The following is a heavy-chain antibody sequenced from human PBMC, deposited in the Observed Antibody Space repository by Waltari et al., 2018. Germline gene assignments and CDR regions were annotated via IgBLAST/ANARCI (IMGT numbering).Heavy chain of an antibody. CDR3: ASYSLKPSVGNWFDP. J-gene: IGHJ5*02. V-gene: IGHV4-59*01. CDR2: IYYRGST. CDR1: GGPSSSCD. Sequence: QVQLQEAGPGLVKPSETLSLTCTGAGGPSSSCDWRWIRQPPGKGLEWSGYIYYRGSTNHNPSLKSRVTISVHTSKNQFSLKLSSVTAADTAGYYCASYSLKPSVGNWFDPWGQGTLVTVSS. D-gene: IGHD1-26*01.